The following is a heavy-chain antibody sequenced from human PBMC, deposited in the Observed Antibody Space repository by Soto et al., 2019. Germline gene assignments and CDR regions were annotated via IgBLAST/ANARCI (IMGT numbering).Heavy chain of an antibody. CDR1: GGSFSGYY. CDR2: INHSGST. CDR3: ARARDYYDSSGPYFDY. V-gene: IGHV4-34*01. J-gene: IGHJ4*02. D-gene: IGHD3-22*01. Sequence: QVQLQQWGAGLLKPSETLSLTCAVYGGSFSGYYWSWIRQPPGKGLEWIGEINHSGSTNYNPSLKSRVTISVDTSKNQFSLKLSSVTAADTAVYYCARARDYYDSSGPYFDYWGQGTLVTVSS.